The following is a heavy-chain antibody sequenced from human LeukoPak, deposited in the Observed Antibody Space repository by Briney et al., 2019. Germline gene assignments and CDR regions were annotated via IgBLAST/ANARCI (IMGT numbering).Heavy chain of an antibody. J-gene: IGHJ4*02. CDR3: AKPTLETATGSFDY. Sequence: GGSLRLSCAASGFTVSSNYMSWVRQAPGKGLEWVSVIYSGGSTYYADSVKGRFTISRDNSKNTLYLQMNSLRAEDTAVYYCAKPTLETATGSFDYWGQGTLVTVSS. CDR2: IYSGGST. D-gene: IGHD3-10*01. CDR1: GFTVSSNY. V-gene: IGHV3-53*01.